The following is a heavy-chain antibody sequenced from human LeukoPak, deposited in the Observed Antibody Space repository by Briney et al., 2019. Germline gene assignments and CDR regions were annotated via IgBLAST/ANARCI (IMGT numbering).Heavy chain of an antibody. CDR1: GGSISSGGYY. CDR2: IYYSGST. D-gene: IGHD4-23*01. CDR3: ARNCGGNSDFDY. Sequence: PSETLSLTCTVSGGSISSGGYYWSWIRQHPGKGLEWIGYIYYSGSTYYNPSLKSRVTILVDTSKNQFSLKLSSVTAADTAVYYCARNCGGNSDFDYWGQGTLVTVSS. V-gene: IGHV4-31*03. J-gene: IGHJ4*02.